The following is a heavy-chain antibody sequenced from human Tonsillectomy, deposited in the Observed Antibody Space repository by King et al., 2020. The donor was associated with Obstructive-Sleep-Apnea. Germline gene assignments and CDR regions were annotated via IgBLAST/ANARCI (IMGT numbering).Heavy chain of an antibody. CDR1: GFTFSSYG. Sequence: VQLVESGGGVVQPGGSLRLSCAASGFTFSSYGMHWVRQAPGKGLEWVAIIWYDGSNKYYADSVKGRFTISRDNSKNTLYLQMNSLRAEDTAVYYCAKDLSSTAKSRAWTQSTSYGMDVWGQGTTVTVSS. J-gene: IGHJ6*02. V-gene: IGHV3-33*06. CDR3: AKDLSSTAKSRAWTQSTSYGMDV. D-gene: IGHD6-13*01. CDR2: IWYDGSNK.